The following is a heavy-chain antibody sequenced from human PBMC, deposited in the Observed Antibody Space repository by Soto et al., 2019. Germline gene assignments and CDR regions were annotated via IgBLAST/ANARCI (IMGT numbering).Heavy chain of an antibody. Sequence: GESLKISCKGSGYSFTSYWIGWVRQMPGKGLEWMGIIYPGDSDTRYSPSFQGQVTISADKSISTAYLQWSSLKASDTAMYYCARDIAAAGGYNWFDPWGQGTLVTVSS. CDR2: IYPGDSDT. J-gene: IGHJ5*02. CDR1: GYSFTSYW. V-gene: IGHV5-51*01. D-gene: IGHD6-13*01. CDR3: ARDIAAAGGYNWFDP.